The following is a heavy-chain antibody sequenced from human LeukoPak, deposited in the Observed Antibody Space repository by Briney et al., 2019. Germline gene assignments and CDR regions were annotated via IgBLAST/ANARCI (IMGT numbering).Heavy chain of an antibody. CDR2: IYSGGST. CDR3: ARDDVTGGFDY. CDR1: GFTVSSNY. D-gene: IGHD2-21*02. J-gene: IGHJ4*02. Sequence: PGGSLRLSCAASGFTVSSNYMSWVRQAPGEGLEWVSVIYSGGSTYYADSVKGRFTISRDNSKNTLYLQMNSLRAEDTAVYYCARDDVTGGFDYWGQGTLVTVSS. V-gene: IGHV3-66*02.